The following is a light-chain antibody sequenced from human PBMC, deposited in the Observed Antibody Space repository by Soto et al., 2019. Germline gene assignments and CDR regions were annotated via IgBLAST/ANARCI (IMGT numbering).Light chain of an antibody. J-gene: IGKJ4*01. Sequence: EIVLTQSPDTLSLSPGERATISCRASQSVRSNYLAWYQQKPGQAPRFLIYDASSRATGIPDRFSGSGSGTDFTLTISRLGPEDFAVYYCQQYGSSPLTFGGGTKVDIK. CDR2: DAS. CDR1: QSVRSNY. CDR3: QQYGSSPLT. V-gene: IGKV3-20*01.